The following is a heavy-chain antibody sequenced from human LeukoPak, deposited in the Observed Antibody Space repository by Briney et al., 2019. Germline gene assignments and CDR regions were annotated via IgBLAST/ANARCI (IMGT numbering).Heavy chain of an antibody. CDR2: MNPNSGNT. J-gene: IGHJ4*02. V-gene: IGHV1-8*02. CDR1: GYTFTGYY. CDR3: AREPSEEEGYDY. Sequence: ASVKVSCKASGYTFTGYYMHWVRQAPGQGLEWMGWMNPNSGNTGYAQKFQGRVTMTRDMSTSTVYMELSSLRSEDTAVYYCAREPSEEEGYDYWGQGTLVTVSS. D-gene: IGHD1-14*01.